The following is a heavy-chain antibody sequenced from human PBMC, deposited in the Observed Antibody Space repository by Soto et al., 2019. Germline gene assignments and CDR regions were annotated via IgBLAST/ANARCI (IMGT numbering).Heavy chain of an antibody. D-gene: IGHD4-17*01. CDR3: ATMGTPVTGLYYFDY. Sequence: SETLSLTCTVSGGSISSGNYYWSWIRQPPGKGLEWIGFISYSGTTHYSASLRSRVSISVDTSKKQFSLDLSSVTAADTAVYYCATMGTPVTGLYYFDYWGQGTLVT. V-gene: IGHV4-30-4*01. J-gene: IGHJ4*02. CDR1: GGSISSGNYY. CDR2: ISYSGTT.